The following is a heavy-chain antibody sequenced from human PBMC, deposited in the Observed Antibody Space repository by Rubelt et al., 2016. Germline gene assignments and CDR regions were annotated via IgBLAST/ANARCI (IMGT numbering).Heavy chain of an antibody. J-gene: IGHJ4*02. CDR2: ISSKANTYAT. V-gene: IGHV3-73*01. CDR1: GATFSGSD. Sequence: EVQLVESGGGLVKPGGSLRLSCAVSGATFSGSDIHWVRQASGKGLEWVGRISSKANTYATAYAASVKGRFPISRDDSKTMAYWQMNSLTTEDTAVYYCTTGGPGGTYFDYWGQGTLVTVSS. CDR3: TTGGPGGTYFDY. D-gene: IGHD1-26*01.